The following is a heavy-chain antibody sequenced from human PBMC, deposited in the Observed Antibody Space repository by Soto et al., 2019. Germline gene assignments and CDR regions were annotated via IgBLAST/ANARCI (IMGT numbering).Heavy chain of an antibody. CDR1: GFIFSRYS. CDR3: ARGSAFIGLDY. CDR2: IGTSGSYI. D-gene: IGHD1-26*01. V-gene: IGHV3-21*01. Sequence: GGSLRLSCAVSGFIFSRYSMNWVHQAPGKGLEWVSSIGTSGSYIYDTDSVKGRFTISRDNTKDSLYLQMNSLRAEDTAIYYCARGSAFIGLDYWGQGTPVTVSS. J-gene: IGHJ4*02.